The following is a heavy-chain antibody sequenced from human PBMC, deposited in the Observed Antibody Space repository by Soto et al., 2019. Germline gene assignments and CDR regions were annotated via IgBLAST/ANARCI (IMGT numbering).Heavy chain of an antibody. CDR3: AKVQPWVVVPAAILGFDFDY. CDR1: GFTFSSYA. Sequence: GGSLRLSCAASGFTFSSYAMSWVRQAPGKGLEWVSAISGSGGSTYYADSMKGRFTISRDNSKNTLYLQMNSLRAEDTAVYYCAKVQPWVVVPAAILGFDFDYWGQGTLVTVSS. V-gene: IGHV3-23*01. CDR2: ISGSGGST. J-gene: IGHJ4*02. D-gene: IGHD2-2*01.